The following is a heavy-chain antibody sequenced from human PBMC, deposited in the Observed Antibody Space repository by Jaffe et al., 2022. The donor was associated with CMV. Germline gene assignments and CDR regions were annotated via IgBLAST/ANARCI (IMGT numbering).Heavy chain of an antibody. D-gene: IGHD1-26*01. J-gene: IGHJ4*02. CDR3: AKAPLSGSYYWFDY. CDR2: ISYDGSNK. Sequence: QVQLVESGGGVVQPGRSLRLSCAASGFTFSSYGMHWVRQAPGKGLEWVAVISYDGSNKYYADSVKGRFTISRDNSKNTLYLQMNSLRAEDTAVYYCAKAPLSGSYYWFDYWGQGTLVTVSS. CDR1: GFTFSSYG. V-gene: IGHV3-30*18.